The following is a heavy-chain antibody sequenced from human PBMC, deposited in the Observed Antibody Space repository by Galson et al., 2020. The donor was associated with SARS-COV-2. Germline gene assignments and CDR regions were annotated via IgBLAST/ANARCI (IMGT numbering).Heavy chain of an antibody. CDR2: ISAYSGNT. V-gene: IGHV1-18*01. D-gene: IGHD5-18*01. Sequence: ASVKVTCNASGYNFPDYGTTWVRQAPGHGLEWMGWISAYSGNTNYAQKLQGRVTMTTETTTGTVYMELRNLRFDDTAVYYCARGGIQIWSRHYLDSWGQGTLVTVSS. CDR1: GYNFPDYG. J-gene: IGHJ4*02. CDR3: ARGGIQIWSRHYLDS.